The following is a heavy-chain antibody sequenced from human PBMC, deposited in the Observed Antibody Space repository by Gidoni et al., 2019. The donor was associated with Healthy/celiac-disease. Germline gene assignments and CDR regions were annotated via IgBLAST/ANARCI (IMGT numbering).Heavy chain of an antibody. V-gene: IGHV3-33*01. D-gene: IGHD2-2*01. CDR1: GFTFSSYG. CDR3: ARDHEMDDIVVVPAIYYYYYYGMDV. J-gene: IGHJ6*02. Sequence: QVQLVESGGGVVQPGRSLRLSCAASGFTFSSYGMHWVRQAPGKGLEWVAVIWYDGSNKYYADSVKGRFTISRDNSKNTLYLQMNSLRAEDTAVYYCARDHEMDDIVVVPAIYYYYYYGMDVWGQGTTVTVSS. CDR2: IWYDGSNK.